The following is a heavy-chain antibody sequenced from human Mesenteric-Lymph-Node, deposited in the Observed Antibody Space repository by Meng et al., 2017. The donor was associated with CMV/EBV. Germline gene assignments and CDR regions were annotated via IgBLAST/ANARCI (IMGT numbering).Heavy chain of an antibody. CDR1: GYTFTSYD. Sequence: ASVKVSCKASGYTFTSYDINWVRQATGQGLEWMGWMNPNRGNTGYAQKFQGRVTITRNTSISTAYMELSSLRSEDTAVYYCARGPDYSSSWYGYYYYGMDVWGQGTTVTISS. CDR2: MNPNRGNT. D-gene: IGHD6-13*01. V-gene: IGHV1-8*03. J-gene: IGHJ6*02. CDR3: ARGPDYSSSWYGYYYYGMDV.